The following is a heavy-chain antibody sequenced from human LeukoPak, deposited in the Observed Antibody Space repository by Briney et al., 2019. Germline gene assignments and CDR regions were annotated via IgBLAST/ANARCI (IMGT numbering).Heavy chain of an antibody. Sequence: GGSLRLSCAASGLTLSSYWMHWVRQAPGKGLMWVSRINSDGSSTNYADSVKGRFTISRDKAKNTVYLQMNSLRAEDTAVYYCASWSRIYGMDVWGQGTTVTVSS. CDR1: GLTLSSYW. CDR3: ASWSRIYGMDV. J-gene: IGHJ6*02. D-gene: IGHD5/OR15-5a*01. CDR2: INSDGSST. V-gene: IGHV3-74*01.